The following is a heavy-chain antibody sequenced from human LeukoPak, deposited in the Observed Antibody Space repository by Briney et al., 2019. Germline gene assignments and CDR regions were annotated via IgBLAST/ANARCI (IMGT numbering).Heavy chain of an antibody. V-gene: IGHV5-51*01. CDR2: IYPGDSDT. CDR1: EYSFTSYW. CDR3: ARRQGCSSSSCPPDY. Sequence: GESLKISCKGSEYSFTSYWIGWVRQMPGKGLEWMGIIYPGDSDTRYSPSFQGQVTISADKSISTAYLQWSSLRASDTAMYYCARRQGCSSSSCPPDYWGQGTLVTVST. D-gene: IGHD2-2*01. J-gene: IGHJ4*02.